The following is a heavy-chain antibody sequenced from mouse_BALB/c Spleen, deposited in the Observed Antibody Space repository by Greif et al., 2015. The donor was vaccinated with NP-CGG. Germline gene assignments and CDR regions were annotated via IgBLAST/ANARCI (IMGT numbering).Heavy chain of an antibody. CDR1: GFTFSDCY. CDR3: ARDETLLRYYAMDY. D-gene: IGHD1-2*01. J-gene: IGHJ4*01. V-gene: IGHV5-4*02. Sequence: EVQGVESGGGLVKPGGSLKLSCAASGFTFSDCYMYWVRQTPEKRLEWVATISDGGSYTYYPDSVKGRFTISRDNAKNNLCLQMSSLKSEDTAMYYCARDETLLRYYAMDYWGQGTSVTVSS. CDR2: ISDGGSYT.